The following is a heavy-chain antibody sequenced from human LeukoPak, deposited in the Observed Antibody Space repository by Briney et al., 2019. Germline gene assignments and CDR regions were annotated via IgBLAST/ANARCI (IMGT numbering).Heavy chain of an antibody. CDR2: IIPIFGTA. J-gene: IGHJ4*02. Sequence: SVKVSCKTSGGTFSTYAINWVRQAPGQGPEWMGGIIPIFGTANYAQEFHGRVTITADESTSTAYMELSSLRSEDTAVYYCARGWLAETTVVTPYNYWGQGTLVTVSS. V-gene: IGHV1-69*01. CDR1: GGTFSTYA. CDR3: ARGWLAETTVVTPYNY. D-gene: IGHD4-23*01.